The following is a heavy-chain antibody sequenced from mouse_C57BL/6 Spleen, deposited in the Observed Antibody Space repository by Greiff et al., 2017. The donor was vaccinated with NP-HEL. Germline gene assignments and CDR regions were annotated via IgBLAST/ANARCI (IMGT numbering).Heavy chain of an antibody. CDR1: GYTFTSYW. D-gene: IGHD2-3*01. Sequence: VQLQESGAELAKPGASVKLSCKASGYTFTSYWMHWVKQRPGQGLEWIGYINPSSGYTKYNQKFKDKATLTADKSSSTAYMQLSSLTYEDSAVYYCARPHDGYFAWFAYWGQGTLVTVSA. CDR3: ARPHDGYFAWFAY. J-gene: IGHJ3*01. CDR2: INPSSGYT. V-gene: IGHV1-7*01.